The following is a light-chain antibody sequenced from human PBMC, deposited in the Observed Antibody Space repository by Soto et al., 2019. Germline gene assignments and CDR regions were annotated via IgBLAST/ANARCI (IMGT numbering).Light chain of an antibody. Sequence: DVVMIQSPLSLPVTPGEPASISCRSSQSLLHSRGYSYLDWYLQKPGQSPQLLINLGSNRASGVPDRFSGSGSGTNFTLKISRVEAEDVGVYYCMQSLQTPLTFGGGTKVDIK. V-gene: IGKV2-28*01. CDR1: QSLLHSRGYSY. CDR2: LGS. CDR3: MQSLQTPLT. J-gene: IGKJ4*01.